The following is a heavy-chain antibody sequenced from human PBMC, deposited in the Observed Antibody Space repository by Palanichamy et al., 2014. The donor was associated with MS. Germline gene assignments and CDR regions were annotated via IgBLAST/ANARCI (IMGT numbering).Heavy chain of an antibody. CDR1: GGSISSYY. D-gene: IGHD2-15*01. CDR3: ARLRSGTYWYFDL. CDR2: IYYSGST. V-gene: IGHV4-59*01. Sequence: QVQLQESGPGLVKPSETLSLTCTVSGGSISSYYWSWIRQPPGKGLEWIGYIYYSGSTNYNPSLKSRVTISVDTSKNQFSLKLSSVTAADTAVYYCARLRSGTYWYFDLWGRGTLVTVSS. J-gene: IGHJ2*01.